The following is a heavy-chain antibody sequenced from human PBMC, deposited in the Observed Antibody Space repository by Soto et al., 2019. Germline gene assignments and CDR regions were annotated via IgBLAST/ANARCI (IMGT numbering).Heavy chain of an antibody. J-gene: IGHJ6*02. Sequence: SETLSLTCAVSGGSISSSNWLSWVRQPPGKGLEWIGEIYHSGSTNYNPSLKSRVTISVDKSKNQFSLKLSSVTAADTAVYYCARDDHGSGSYYRYYYYGMDVWGQGTTVTVSS. V-gene: IGHV4-4*02. CDR1: GGSISSSNW. CDR2: IYHSGST. D-gene: IGHD3-10*01. CDR3: ARDDHGSGSYYRYYYYGMDV.